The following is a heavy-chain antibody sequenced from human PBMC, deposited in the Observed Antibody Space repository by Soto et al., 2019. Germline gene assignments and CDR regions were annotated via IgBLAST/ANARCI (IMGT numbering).Heavy chain of an antibody. J-gene: IGHJ4*02. CDR1: GFTFSPYG. CDR2: MNEDESER. D-gene: IGHD3-10*01. CDR3: ARATGADKEDY. V-gene: IGHV3-7*04. Sequence: GSLRLSCAASGFTFSPYGIHWVRQAPGKGLEWVSRMNEDESERYYVDSVKGRFTISRDNAKNTLYLQMNSLRAEDTAVYYCARATGADKEDYWGQGTLVTVSS.